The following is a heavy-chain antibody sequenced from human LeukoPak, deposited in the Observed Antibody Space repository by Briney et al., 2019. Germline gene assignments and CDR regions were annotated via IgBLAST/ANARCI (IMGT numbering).Heavy chain of an antibody. CDR1: GGSISSSNYY. V-gene: IGHV4-39*07. Sequence: SETLSLTCTVSGGSISSSNYYWGWIRQPPGKGLEWIGSIYYSGSTYYTPSLKSRVTISLDTSKNQFSLRLNSVTAADTAVYYCARDPVSSSSSMDDWGQGTLVTVSS. CDR2: IYYSGST. D-gene: IGHD6-6*01. CDR3: ARDPVSSSSSMDD. J-gene: IGHJ4*02.